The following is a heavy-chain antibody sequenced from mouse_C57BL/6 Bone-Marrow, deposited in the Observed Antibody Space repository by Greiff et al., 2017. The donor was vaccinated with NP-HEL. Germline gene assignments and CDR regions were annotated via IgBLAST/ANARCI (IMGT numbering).Heavy chain of an antibody. D-gene: IGHD4-1*01. J-gene: IGHJ2*01. Sequence: VKLMESGPELVKPGASVKISCKASGYTFTDYYINWVKQRPGQGLEWIGWIFPGSGSTYYNEKFKGKATLTVDKSSSTAYMLLSSLTSEDSAVYFCARRTLTGTYYFDYWGQGTTLTVSS. V-gene: IGHV1-75*01. CDR3: ARRTLTGTYYFDY. CDR1: GYTFTDYY. CDR2: IFPGSGST.